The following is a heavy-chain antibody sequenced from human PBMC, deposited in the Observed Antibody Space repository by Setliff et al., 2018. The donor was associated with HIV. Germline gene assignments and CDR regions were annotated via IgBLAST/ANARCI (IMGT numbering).Heavy chain of an antibody. V-gene: IGHV4-31*03. Sequence: SETLSLTCSVSGGSISRVGYYWSWIRQHPGKGLEWIGYITYSGSTYYNPSLMSRVSISPDTSKNRFSLEVASVTAADTAVYYCARGAYPREFYFDSWGQGMLVTVS. CDR2: ITYSGST. CDR3: ARGAYPREFYFDS. CDR1: GGSISRVGYY. D-gene: IGHD2-21*01. J-gene: IGHJ4*02.